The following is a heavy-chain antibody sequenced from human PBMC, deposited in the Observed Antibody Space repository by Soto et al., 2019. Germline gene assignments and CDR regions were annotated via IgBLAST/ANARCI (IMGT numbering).Heavy chain of an antibody. CDR3: ARHSDSSGYYSYYYFDY. V-gene: IGHV4-39*01. Sequence: PSETLSLTCTVSGGSISSSSYYWGWIRQPPGKGLEWIGSIYYSGSTYYNPSLKSRVTISVDTSKNQFSLKLSSVTAADTAVYYCARHSDSSGYYSYYYFDYWGQGTLVTVSS. CDR2: IYYSGST. D-gene: IGHD3-22*01. J-gene: IGHJ4*02. CDR1: GGSISSSSYY.